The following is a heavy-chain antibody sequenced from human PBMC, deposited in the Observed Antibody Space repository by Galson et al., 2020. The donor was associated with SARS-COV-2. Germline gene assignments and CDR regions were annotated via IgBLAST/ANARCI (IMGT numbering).Heavy chain of an antibody. J-gene: IGHJ5*02. CDR1: GFTFSSYG. CDR2: ISYDGSNK. Sequence: GGSLRLSCAASGFTFSSYGMHWVRQAPGKGLEWVAVISYDGSNKYYADSVKGRFTISRDNSKNTLYLQMNSLRAEDTAVYYCAKDLMGSSGWYGGAWFDPWGQGTLVTVSS. D-gene: IGHD6-19*01. CDR3: AKDLMGSSGWYGGAWFDP. V-gene: IGHV3-30*18.